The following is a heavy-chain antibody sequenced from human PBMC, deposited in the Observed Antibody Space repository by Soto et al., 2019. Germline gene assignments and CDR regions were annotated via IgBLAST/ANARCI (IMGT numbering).Heavy chain of an antibody. J-gene: IGHJ6*02. CDR3: IQSRCGGDCLRSYASPYYYGVDG. CDR2: IYWDDDK. V-gene: IGHV2-5*02. CDR1: GFSLSTGGVG. D-gene: IGHD2-21*02. Sequence: QITLKESGPTLVKPTQTLTMTCTFSGFSLSTGGVGVGWIRQPPGKALEWLALIYWDDDKRYTPSLGSRLPITKDTSKNQVVLTMTNMDPVDTATSYCIQSRCGGDCLRSYASPYYYGVDGWGQGTTVTVSS.